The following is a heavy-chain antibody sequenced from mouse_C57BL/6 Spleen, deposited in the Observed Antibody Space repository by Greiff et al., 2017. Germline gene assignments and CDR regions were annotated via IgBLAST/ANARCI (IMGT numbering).Heavy chain of an antibody. CDR3: ARAGYSKGFDY. CDR1: GYTFTSYW. J-gene: IGHJ2*01. Sequence: QVQLQQSGAELAKPGASVKLSCKASGYTFTSYWMHWVKQRPGQGLEWIGYINPSSGYTKYNQKFKDKATLTADKYSSTAYMQRSSLTYEDSAVYYCARAGYSKGFDYWGQGTTLTVSS. D-gene: IGHD2-5*01. V-gene: IGHV1-7*01. CDR2: INPSSGYT.